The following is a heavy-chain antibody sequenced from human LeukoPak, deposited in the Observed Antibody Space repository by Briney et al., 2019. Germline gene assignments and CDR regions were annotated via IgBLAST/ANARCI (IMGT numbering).Heavy chain of an antibody. Sequence: TGGSLRLSCAVSGFIVNSHYMSWVRQAPEKGLEWVSVIYSGGSTYYADSVKGRFTISRDNSKNTLYLQMNSLRAEDTAVYYCAKETNYYRPFYFDYWGQGTLVTVSS. J-gene: IGHJ4*02. D-gene: IGHD3-10*01. CDR2: IYSGGST. CDR3: AKETNYYRPFYFDY. CDR1: GFIVNSHY. V-gene: IGHV3-53*01.